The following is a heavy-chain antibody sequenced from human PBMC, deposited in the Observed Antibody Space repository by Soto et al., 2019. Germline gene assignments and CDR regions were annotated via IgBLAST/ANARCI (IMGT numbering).Heavy chain of an antibody. CDR2: IWYDGSNK. J-gene: IGHJ5*02. Sequence: PGGSLRLSCAASGLTFSSYGMHWVRQAPGKGLEWVAVIWYDGSNKYYADSVKGRFTISRDNSKNTLYLQMNSLRAEDTAVYYCARDSYCGGDCPDWFDPWGQGTLVTVSS. D-gene: IGHD2-21*02. CDR1: GLTFSSYG. V-gene: IGHV3-33*01. CDR3: ARDSYCGGDCPDWFDP.